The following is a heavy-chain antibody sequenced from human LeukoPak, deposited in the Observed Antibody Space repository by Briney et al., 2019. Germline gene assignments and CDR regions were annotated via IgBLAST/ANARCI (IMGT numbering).Heavy chain of an antibody. Sequence: GGSLRLSCAASGFTFSSYWMSWVRQAPGKGLEWVANIKQDGSEKYYVDSVKGRFTISRDNAKTSLYLQMNSLRAEDTAVYYCARDPWLRFKCFDYWGQGTLVTVSS. D-gene: IGHD5-12*01. J-gene: IGHJ4*02. CDR1: GFTFSSYW. CDR3: ARDPWLRFKCFDY. CDR2: IKQDGSEK. V-gene: IGHV3-7*01.